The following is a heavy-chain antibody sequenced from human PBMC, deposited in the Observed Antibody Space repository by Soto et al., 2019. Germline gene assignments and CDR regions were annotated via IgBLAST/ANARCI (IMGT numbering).Heavy chain of an antibody. V-gene: IGHV3-48*02. D-gene: IGHD2-8*01. J-gene: IGHJ5*02. Sequence: EVPLVESGGGLVQPGGSLRLSCAASGFTFSSYSMNWVRRAPGKGLEWVSYISSSSSTIYYADSVKGRFTISRDNAKNPLYLQTNRLRDEDTAVYYCSRGVVNGWFDPWGQGTLVTVSS. CDR3: SRGVVNGWFDP. CDR2: ISSSSSTI. CDR1: GFTFSSYS.